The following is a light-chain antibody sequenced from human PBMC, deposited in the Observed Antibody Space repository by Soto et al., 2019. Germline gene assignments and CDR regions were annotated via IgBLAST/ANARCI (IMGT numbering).Light chain of an antibody. CDR3: QQYNDWPLT. V-gene: IGKV3-15*01. CDR1: QSISSN. CDR2: GAS. Sequence: EIVMTQSPATLSVSPGEGATLSCRAGQSISSNLAWYQQKPGQAPKLLIYGASTRATGFPARFSGSGSGTEFTLTISSLQSEDFAVYYCQQYNDWPLTFGGGTKVEIK. J-gene: IGKJ4*01.